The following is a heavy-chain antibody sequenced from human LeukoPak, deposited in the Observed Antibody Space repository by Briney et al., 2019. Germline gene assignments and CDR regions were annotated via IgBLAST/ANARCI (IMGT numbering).Heavy chain of an antibody. CDR2: ISSSSSTI. Sequence: GGSLRLSCAASGFTFSSYSMNWVRQAPGKGLEWVSYISSSSSTIYYADSVKGRFTISRDNAKNSLYLQMNSLRAEGTAVYYCARDERDYYDSPGWDAFDIWGQGTMVTVSS. J-gene: IGHJ3*02. V-gene: IGHV3-48*04. D-gene: IGHD3-22*01. CDR1: GFTFSSYS. CDR3: ARDERDYYDSPGWDAFDI.